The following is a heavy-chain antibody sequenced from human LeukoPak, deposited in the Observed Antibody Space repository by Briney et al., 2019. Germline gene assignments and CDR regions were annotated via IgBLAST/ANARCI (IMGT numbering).Heavy chain of an antibody. CDR1: GGSIGTYS. CDR2: IYYSGST. CDR3: ARFGASYYDILTGSYNSYYFDY. V-gene: IGHV4-59*01. Sequence: SETLSLTCTVSGGSIGTYSWNWIRQPPGKGLEWIGYIYYSGSTNYSPSLKSRVTISVDTSKNQFSLKLSSVTAADTAVYYCARFGASYYDILTGSYNSYYFDYWGQGTLVTVSS. D-gene: IGHD3-9*01. J-gene: IGHJ4*02.